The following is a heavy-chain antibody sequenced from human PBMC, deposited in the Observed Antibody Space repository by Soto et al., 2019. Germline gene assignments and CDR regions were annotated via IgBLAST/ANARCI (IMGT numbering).Heavy chain of an antibody. CDR1: GFTFDDYA. D-gene: IGHD6-6*01. CDR2: ISWNSGNI. J-gene: IGHJ6*03. V-gene: IGHV3-9*01. Sequence: EVQLVESGGGLVQPGRSLRLSCAASGFTFDDYAMHWVRQVPGKGLEWVSGISWNSGNIGYADSVKCRFTISRDNAKNSLYLQMNSLRVEDTALYYCAKDTYSSSPYYMDVWGKGTTVTVSS. CDR3: AKDTYSSSPYYMDV.